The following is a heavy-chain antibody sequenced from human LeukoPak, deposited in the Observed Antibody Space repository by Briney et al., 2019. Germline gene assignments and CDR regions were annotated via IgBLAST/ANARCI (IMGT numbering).Heavy chain of an antibody. CDR3: ARVPIRRHYESTGYYYEDP. CDR2: INPNSGGA. Sequence: ASVKVSCKVSGYTLTELSMHWVRQAPGKGLEWMGWINPNSGGANYAQKFQGRVTMTRDTSISTAYMELSRLRSDDTAVYYCARVPIRRHYESTGYYYEDPWGQGTLVTVSS. CDR1: GYTLTELS. J-gene: IGHJ5*02. D-gene: IGHD3-22*01. V-gene: IGHV1-2*02.